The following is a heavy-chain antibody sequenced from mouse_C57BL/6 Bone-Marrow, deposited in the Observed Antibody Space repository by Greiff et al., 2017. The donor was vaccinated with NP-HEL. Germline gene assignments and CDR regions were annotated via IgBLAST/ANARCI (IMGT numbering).Heavy chain of an antibody. CDR3: VRGDSYWYFDV. J-gene: IGHJ1*03. CDR1: GFSFNTYA. D-gene: IGHD3-3*01. CDR2: IRSKSNNYAT. V-gene: IGHV10-1*01. Sequence: DVKLVESGGGLVQPKGSLKLSCAASGFSFNTYAMNWVRQAPGKGLEWVARIRSKSNNYATYYADSVKDRFTISRDDSESMLYLQMNNLKTEDTAMYYCVRGDSYWYFDVWGTGTTVTVSS.